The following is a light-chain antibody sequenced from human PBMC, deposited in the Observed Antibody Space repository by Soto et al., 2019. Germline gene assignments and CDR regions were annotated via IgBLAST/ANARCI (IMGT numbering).Light chain of an antibody. V-gene: IGKV1-9*01. CDR2: IAS. CDR3: KKVNSCKIK. CDR1: QGIRSY. Sequence: DVHFTQSPSFLCSAVGDRVTITCLSSQGIRSYLAWYQQKPGRAPKLLMYIASTLQTGVPSRFSGSQSGKEFTITISSLQPEDFAPYYCKKVNSCKIKFGQGTRMAIK. J-gene: IGKJ5*01.